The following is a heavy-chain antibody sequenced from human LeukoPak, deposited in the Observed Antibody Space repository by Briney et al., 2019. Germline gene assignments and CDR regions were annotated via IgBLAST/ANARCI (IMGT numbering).Heavy chain of an antibody. V-gene: IGHV4-34*01. D-gene: IGHD6-19*01. CDR3: ARRGGWNDAFDI. J-gene: IGHJ3*02. CDR1: GGSFSGYY. CDR2: INHSGST. Sequence: SETLSLTCAVYGGSFSGYYWSWIRQPPGKGLEWIGEINHSGSTNYNPSLKSRVTISVDTSKNQFSLKLSPVTAADTAVYYCARRGGWNDAFDIWGQGTMVTVSS.